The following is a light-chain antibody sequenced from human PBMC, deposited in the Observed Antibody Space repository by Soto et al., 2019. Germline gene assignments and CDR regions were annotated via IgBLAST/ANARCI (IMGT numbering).Light chain of an antibody. J-gene: IGLJ3*02. CDR3: QSYDSSLSGWV. V-gene: IGLV1-40*01. CDR2: GNS. CDR1: SSNIGAGYD. Sequence: QPVLTQPPSVSGAPGQRVTISCTGSSSNIGAGYDVHWYQQLPGTAPKLLIYGNSNRPSGVPDRFSDSKSGTSASLAITGLRAEDEADYYCQSYDSSLSGWVFGGGTKVTVL.